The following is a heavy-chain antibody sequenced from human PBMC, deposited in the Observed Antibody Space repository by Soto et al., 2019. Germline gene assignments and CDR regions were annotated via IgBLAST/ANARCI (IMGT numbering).Heavy chain of an antibody. D-gene: IGHD1-26*01. Sequence: QVQLRESGPGLVKPSETLSLTCTVSGDSMSRYFWSWIRQPPGKGLEWIVYIYYTGTTNYNPSPKSRVTILLDPSKNQFSLRVVSSTAADTAFYDCVRGRGGTYDAFDIWGQGALVNVSS. CDR2: IYYTGTT. V-gene: IGHV4-59*01. CDR3: VRGRGGTYDAFDI. J-gene: IGHJ3*02. CDR1: GDSMSRYF.